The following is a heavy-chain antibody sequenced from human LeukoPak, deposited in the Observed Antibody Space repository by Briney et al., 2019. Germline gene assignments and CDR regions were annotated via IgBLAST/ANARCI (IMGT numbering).Heavy chain of an antibody. J-gene: IGHJ4*02. CDR3: ARDRTVTLSPYYFDY. Sequence: GGSLRLSCAASGFTFSSYSMNWVRQAPGKGLEWVSSISSSSYIYYADSVKGRFTISRDNAKNSLYLQMNSLRAEDTAVYYCARDRTVTLSPYYFDYWGQGTLVTVSS. CDR2: ISSSSYI. D-gene: IGHD4-11*01. V-gene: IGHV3-21*01. CDR1: GFTFSSYS.